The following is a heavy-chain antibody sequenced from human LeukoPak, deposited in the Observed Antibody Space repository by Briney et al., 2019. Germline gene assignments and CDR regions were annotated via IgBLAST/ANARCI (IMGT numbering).Heavy chain of an antibody. D-gene: IGHD3-3*01. J-gene: IGHJ6*03. CDR2: FYYTGST. Sequence: PSDTLSLTCTVSGGSFSSYDWNWFRQPRGKALEWIGYFYYTGSTNYNPSLKSRVTISGDTSKNQFSLKLSSVTAADTAVYYCARAELKQSLERTYTNYFFYYYMDVWGKGTTVIVSS. CDR3: ARAELKQSLERTYTNYFFYYYMDV. V-gene: IGHV4-59*07. CDR1: GGSFSSYD.